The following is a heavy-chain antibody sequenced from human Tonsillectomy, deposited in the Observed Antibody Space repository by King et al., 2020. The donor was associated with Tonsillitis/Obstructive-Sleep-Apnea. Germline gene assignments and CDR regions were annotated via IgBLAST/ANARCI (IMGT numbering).Heavy chain of an antibody. CDR2: IYYSGST. V-gene: IGHV4-39*01. D-gene: IGHD3-10*01. J-gene: IGHJ6*03. CDR3: ARQYGSGSPGGYYYYYYMDV. Sequence: QLQESGPGLVKPSETLSLTCTVSGGSISSSSYYWGWIRQPPGKGLEWIGSIYYSGSTYYNPSLKSRVTISVDTSKNQVSLKLSSVTAADTAVYYCARQYGSGSPGGYYYYYYMDVWGKGTTVTVSS. CDR1: GGSISSSSYY.